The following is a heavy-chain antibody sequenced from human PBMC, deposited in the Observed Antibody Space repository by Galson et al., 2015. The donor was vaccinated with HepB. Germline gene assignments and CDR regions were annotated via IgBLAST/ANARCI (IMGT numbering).Heavy chain of an antibody. V-gene: IGHV3-23*01. CDR2: ISGSGGST. J-gene: IGHJ3*02. D-gene: IGHD3-22*01. Sequence: SLRLSCAASGFTFSSYAMSWVRQAPGKGLEWVSAISGSGGSTYYADSVKGRFTISRDNSKNTLYLQMNSLRAEDTAVYYCAKPQAGGGYDEGPQYYYDSSGYSDAFDIWGQGTMVTVSS. CDR3: AKPQAGGGYDEGPQYYYDSSGYSDAFDI. CDR1: GFTFSSYA.